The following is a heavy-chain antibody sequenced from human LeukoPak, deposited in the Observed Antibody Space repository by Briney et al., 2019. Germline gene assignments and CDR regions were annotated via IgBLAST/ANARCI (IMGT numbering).Heavy chain of an antibody. Sequence: ASVKVSCKASGYTFTSYYMHWVRQAPGQGLEWMGIINPSGGSTSYAQKFQGRVTMTRDMSTSTVYMELSSLRSEDTAVYYCARDLSHDSSGTHAFDIWGQGTMVTVSS. CDR1: GYTFTSYY. CDR2: INPSGGST. D-gene: IGHD3-22*01. J-gene: IGHJ3*02. V-gene: IGHV1-46*01. CDR3: ARDLSHDSSGTHAFDI.